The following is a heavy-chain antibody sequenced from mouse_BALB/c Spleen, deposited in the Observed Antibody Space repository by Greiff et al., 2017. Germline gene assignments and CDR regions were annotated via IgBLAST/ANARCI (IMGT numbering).Heavy chain of an antibody. CDR2: IDPANGNT. CDR1: GFNIKDTY. D-gene: IGHD1-1*01. CDR3: ARPAYCDGRSYDAMDY. J-gene: IGHJ4*01. Sequence: VQLQQSGAELVKPGASVKLSCTASGFNIKDTYMHWVKQRPEQGLEWIGRIDPANGNTKYDPKFQGKATITADTSSNTAYLQLSSLTSEDTAVYDCARPAYCDGRSYDAMDYWGQGTSVTVSS. V-gene: IGHV14-3*02.